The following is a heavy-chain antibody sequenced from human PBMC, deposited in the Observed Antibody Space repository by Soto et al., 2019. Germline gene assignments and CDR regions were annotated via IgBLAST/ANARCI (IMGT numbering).Heavy chain of an antibody. V-gene: IGHV1-58*01. CDR2: IVVGSGNT. Sequence: SVKVSCKASGFTFTSSAVQWVRQARGQRLERIGWIVVGSGNTNYAQKLQERVTITRDMSTSTAYMELSSLRSEDTAVYYCAAPYDFWSGYYSARRSYYGMDVWGQGTTVTVSS. D-gene: IGHD3-3*01. CDR3: AAPYDFWSGYYSARRSYYGMDV. CDR1: GFTFTSSA. J-gene: IGHJ6*02.